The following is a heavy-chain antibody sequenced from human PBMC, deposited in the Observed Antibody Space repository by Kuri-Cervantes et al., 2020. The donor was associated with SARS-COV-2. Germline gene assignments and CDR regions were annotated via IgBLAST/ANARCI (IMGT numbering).Heavy chain of an antibody. Sequence: GESLKSSCAASGFTFTSYGFHWVRQAPGKGLEWVAVISYDSNNKYYADSVKGRFTISRDNSKNTLYLQMNSLRVEDTAFYYCAKDRSGRYREYYYYGLDVWGLGTTVTVSS. CDR2: ISYDSNNK. CDR3: AKDRSGRYREYYYYGLDV. D-gene: IGHD5-12*01. CDR1: GFTFTSYG. V-gene: IGHV3-30*18. J-gene: IGHJ6*02.